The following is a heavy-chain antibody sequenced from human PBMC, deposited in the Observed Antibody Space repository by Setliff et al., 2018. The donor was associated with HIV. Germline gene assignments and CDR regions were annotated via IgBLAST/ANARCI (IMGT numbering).Heavy chain of an antibody. CDR2: INPGGSEK. D-gene: IGHD6-13*01. CDR1: GFTFSGYW. Sequence: GESLKISCAVSGFTFSGYWMTWVRQAPGKGLEWVASINPGGSEKWYVDSVKGRFTVSGDNTKNSLYLQMNSLRAEDTAVYYCANLIGEADTPYWGQGTLVTVSS. J-gene: IGHJ4*02. CDR3: ANLIGEADTPY. V-gene: IGHV3-7*01.